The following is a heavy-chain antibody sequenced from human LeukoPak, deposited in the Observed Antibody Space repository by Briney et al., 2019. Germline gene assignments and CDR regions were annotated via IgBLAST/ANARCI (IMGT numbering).Heavy chain of an antibody. CDR3: ARDFGGDYDILTGYFGPDY. CDR2: ISSSSSYK. J-gene: IGHJ4*02. Sequence: PGGSLRLSCAASGFTFSSYSMNWVRQAPGKGLEWVSSISSSSSYKYYADSVKGRFTISRDNAKTSLDLQMNSLRAEDTAVYYCARDFGGDYDILTGYFGPDYWGQGTLVTVSS. D-gene: IGHD3-9*01. V-gene: IGHV3-21*01. CDR1: GFTFSSYS.